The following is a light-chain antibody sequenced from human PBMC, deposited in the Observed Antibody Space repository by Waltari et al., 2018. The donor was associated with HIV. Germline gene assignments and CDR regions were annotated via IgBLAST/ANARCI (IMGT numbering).Light chain of an antibody. V-gene: IGLV3-21*02. CDR2: DDS. J-gene: IGLJ3*02. Sequence: SNVLTQPPSVSVAPGQTARITCGGNNLGSKSVHWYQQKPGQAPVVVVFDDSDRPSGIPERFSGSNSANTATLTISTVEAGDEADYYCQVWDNRRDWVFGGGTKLTVL. CDR3: QVWDNRRDWV. CDR1: NLGSKS.